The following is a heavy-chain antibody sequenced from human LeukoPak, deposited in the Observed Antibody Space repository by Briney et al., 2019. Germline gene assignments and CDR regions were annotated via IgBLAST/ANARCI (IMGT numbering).Heavy chain of an antibody. CDR1: GGSISRHY. Sequence: SETLSLTCTVSGGSISRHYWSWIRQPPGKGLEWIGYISHTGNTNYSPSLKSRVTISLDTSKNQFSLKLSSVTAADTAVYYCARGEDFLSLWFPTHFDYWGQGTLGIVSS. D-gene: IGHD3-10*01. J-gene: IGHJ4*02. CDR2: ISHTGNT. CDR3: ARGEDFLSLWFPTHFDY. V-gene: IGHV4-59*11.